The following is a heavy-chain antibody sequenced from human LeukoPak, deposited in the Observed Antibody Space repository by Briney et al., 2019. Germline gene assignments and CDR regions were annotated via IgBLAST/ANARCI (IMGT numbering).Heavy chain of an antibody. CDR2: IYHSGST. V-gene: IGHV4-30-2*01. CDR1: GGSISSGGYY. Sequence: SETLSLTCTVSGGSISSGGYYWSWIRQPPGKGLEWIGYIYHSGSTYYNPSLRSRVTISVDRSKNQFSLKLSSVTAADTAMYYCARGVYYYGSGSLNWFDPWGQGTLVTVSS. D-gene: IGHD3-10*01. CDR3: ARGVYYYGSGSLNWFDP. J-gene: IGHJ5*02.